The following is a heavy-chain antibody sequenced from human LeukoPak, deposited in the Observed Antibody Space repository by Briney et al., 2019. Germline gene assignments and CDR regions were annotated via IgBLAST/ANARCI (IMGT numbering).Heavy chain of an antibody. CDR3: ARLSCAGVSCFDY. D-gene: IGHD2-21*01. V-gene: IGHV4-59*08. Sequence: SETLSLTCSVSRGSLSTHYWSWIRQPPGQGLEWIGYISYSGSTNYNPSLKSRVTIPVDTSKSQFSLKLSSMTAADTAVYYCARLSCAGVSCFDYWGQGALVTVSS. J-gene: IGHJ4*02. CDR2: ISYSGST. CDR1: RGSLSTHY.